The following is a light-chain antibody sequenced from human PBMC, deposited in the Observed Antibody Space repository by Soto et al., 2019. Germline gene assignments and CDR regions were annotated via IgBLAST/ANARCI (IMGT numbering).Light chain of an antibody. CDR3: VAWDDSLNGPL. J-gene: IGLJ3*02. CDR2: SNN. CDR1: SSNIGSNT. Sequence: QSVLTQPPSASGTPGQRVTISCSGSSSNIGSNTVNWYQHLPGTAPKLLTYSNNHRPSGVPDRFSGSKTGTSASLAVSGLQSEDEADYYCVAWDDSLNGPLFGGGTQLTVL. V-gene: IGLV1-44*01.